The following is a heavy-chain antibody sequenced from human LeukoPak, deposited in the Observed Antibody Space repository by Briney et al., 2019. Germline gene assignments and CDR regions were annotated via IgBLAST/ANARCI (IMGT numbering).Heavy chain of an antibody. V-gene: IGHV3-48*04. CDR1: GFTFSSYS. D-gene: IGHD1-7*01. Sequence: GGSLRLSCAASGFTFSSYSMTWVRQAPGKGLEWVSYISSSSSTIYYADSVKGRFTISRDNAKNSLYLQMNSLRAEDTAVYYCARAELELPRVIDYWGQGTLVTVSS. CDR3: ARAELELPRVIDY. J-gene: IGHJ4*02. CDR2: ISSSSSTI.